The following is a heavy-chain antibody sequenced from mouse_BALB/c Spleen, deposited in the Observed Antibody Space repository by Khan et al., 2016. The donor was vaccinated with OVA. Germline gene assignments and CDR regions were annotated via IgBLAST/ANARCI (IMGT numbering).Heavy chain of an antibody. CDR2: INSDGYYT. CDR1: GFTFSAYS. D-gene: IGHD4-1*01. J-gene: IGHJ3*01. V-gene: IGHV5-6*01. Sequence: EVELVESGGDLMKPGGSLKLSCAASGFTFSAYSMSWVRQTPDKRLEWVASINSDGYYTYYPDSVQGRFTISRNNAKNTLSLQMNSLKAEDTAIYDCASHLTGSFAYWGQGTLVTVSA. CDR3: ASHLTGSFAY.